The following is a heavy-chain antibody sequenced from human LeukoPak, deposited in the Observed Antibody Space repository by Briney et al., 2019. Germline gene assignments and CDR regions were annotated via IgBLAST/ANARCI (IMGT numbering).Heavy chain of an antibody. J-gene: IGHJ4*02. CDR2: IWYDGTNK. CDR1: GFSFSSYG. Sequence: GRSLRLSCAASGFSFSSYGMHWVRQAPGKGLEWVAVIWYDGTNKYYADSVKGRFTISRDNSKNTLYLQMNSLRAEDTAVHYCARDLRGFRYSKYYFDYWGQGTLVTVSS. D-gene: IGHD5-18*01. CDR3: ARDLRGFRYSKYYFDY. V-gene: IGHV3-33*01.